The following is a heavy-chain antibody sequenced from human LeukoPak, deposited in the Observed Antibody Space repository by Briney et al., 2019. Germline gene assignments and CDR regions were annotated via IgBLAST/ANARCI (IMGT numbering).Heavy chain of an antibody. CDR2: VNSYGSAK. D-gene: IGHD3-16*01. V-gene: IGHV3-7*01. Sequence: GGSLTLSCPASGFTFSDSWMRWVRQAPRRGREWVAKVNSYGSAKDYVDSVKGRFTISRDNAGNSLFLQMSSLRAEDTAVYYCATYTHWVAGDVWGQGTTVTVSS. CDR1: GFTFSDSW. J-gene: IGHJ6*02. CDR3: ATYTHWVAGDV.